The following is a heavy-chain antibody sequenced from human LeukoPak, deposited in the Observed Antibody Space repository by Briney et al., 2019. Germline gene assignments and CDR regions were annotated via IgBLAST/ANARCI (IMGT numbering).Heavy chain of an antibody. J-gene: IGHJ5*02. CDR2: IYYSGST. Sequence: SETLSLTCTVSGGSISSSSYYWGWIRQLPGKGLEWIGSIYYSGSTYYNPSLKSRVTISVDTSKNQFSLKLSSVTAADTAVYYCASEYSSSWRTRNWFDPWGQGTLVTVSS. CDR3: ASEYSSSWRTRNWFDP. D-gene: IGHD6-13*01. V-gene: IGHV4-39*07. CDR1: GGSISSSSYY.